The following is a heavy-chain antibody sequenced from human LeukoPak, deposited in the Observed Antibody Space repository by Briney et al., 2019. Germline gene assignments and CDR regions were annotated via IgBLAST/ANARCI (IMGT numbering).Heavy chain of an antibody. Sequence: PGGSLRLSCAASGFTFTSYGMRWVRQAPGKGLEWVAFIRYDGSNKYYADSVKGRFTISRDNSKNTLYLQMNSLKAEDTAVYYCAKGRCSSTSCYTIGYGSGSYFDYWGQGTLVTVSS. D-gene: IGHD2-2*02. V-gene: IGHV3-30*02. CDR1: GFTFTSYG. J-gene: IGHJ4*02. CDR3: AKGRCSSTSCYTIGYGSGSYFDY. CDR2: IRYDGSNK.